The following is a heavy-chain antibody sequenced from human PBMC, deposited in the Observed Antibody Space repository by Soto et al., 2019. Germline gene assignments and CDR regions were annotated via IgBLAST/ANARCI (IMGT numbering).Heavy chain of an antibody. Sequence: GGSLRLSCEASGFDFRSYAMHWVRQAPGKGLEWVGVISYDGGNIYYADPVKGRFTISRDNSKNTLYVQVKSLRPEDTAVYYCAKGILSATIAPYAMDVWGQGTTVTVSS. D-gene: IGHD2-21*01. J-gene: IGHJ6*02. CDR1: GFDFRSYA. CDR3: AKGILSATIAPYAMDV. CDR2: ISYDGGNI. V-gene: IGHV3-30*18.